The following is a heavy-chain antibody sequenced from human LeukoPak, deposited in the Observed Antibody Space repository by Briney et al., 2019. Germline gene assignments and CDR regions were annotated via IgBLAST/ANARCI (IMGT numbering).Heavy chain of an antibody. CDR2: ISGGGGST. Sequence: GGSLRLSCAASGLTLSTYAMSWVRQAPGKGLEWVSAISGGGGSTYYADSVKGRFTISRDNAKNSLYLQMNSLRAEDTAVYYCARDADYYDSSGYYLAYDAFDIWGQGTMVTVSS. CDR1: GLTLSTYA. CDR3: ARDADYYDSSGYYLAYDAFDI. J-gene: IGHJ3*02. D-gene: IGHD3-22*01. V-gene: IGHV3-23*01.